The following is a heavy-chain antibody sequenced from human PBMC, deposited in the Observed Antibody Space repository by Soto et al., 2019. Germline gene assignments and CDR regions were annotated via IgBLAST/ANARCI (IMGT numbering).Heavy chain of an antibody. D-gene: IGHD1-26*01. CDR1: GFSLPTDRVG. Sequence: QITLKESGPTLVKPTQTLTLTCTFSGFSLPTDRVGVGWIRQPPGKALEWLAVIYWDDTKTYRPSLKSRLTITTDTSKIPAALPMTDMDPVDTATYYCAHAYGGRSLSWGQGTLVTVSS. CDR2: IYWDDTK. V-gene: IGHV2-5*02. CDR3: AHAYGGRSLS. J-gene: IGHJ5*02.